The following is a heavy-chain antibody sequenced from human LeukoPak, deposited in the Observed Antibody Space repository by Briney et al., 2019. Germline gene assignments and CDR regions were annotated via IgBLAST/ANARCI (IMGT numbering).Heavy chain of an antibody. J-gene: IGHJ6*02. D-gene: IGHD2-2*01. CDR3: AREVVVVPAVRPLCGMDV. Sequence: PSETLSLTCTVSGGSISSGGYYWSWIRQHPGKGLEWIGYIYYSGNTYYNRSLKSRVTLSVDTSKNQFSLKLSSVTAADTAVYYCAREVVVVPAVRPLCGMDVWGQGTTVTVSS. V-gene: IGHV4-31*03. CDR2: IYYSGNT. CDR1: GGSISSGGYY.